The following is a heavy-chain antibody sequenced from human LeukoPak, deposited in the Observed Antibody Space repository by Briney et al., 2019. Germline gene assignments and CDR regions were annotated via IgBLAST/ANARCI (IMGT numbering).Heavy chain of an antibody. V-gene: IGHV4-38-2*01. CDR2: IYHSGST. D-gene: IGHD5-24*01. CDR3: ARGRGDGYNFDY. J-gene: IGHJ4*02. Sequence: SETLSLTCAVSGYSVSSGYYWGWIRQPPGKGVEWIGSIYHSGSTYYNPSLKSRVTISVDTSKNQFSLKLSSVTAADTAVYYCARGRGDGYNFDYWGQGTLVTVSS. CDR1: GYSVSSGYY.